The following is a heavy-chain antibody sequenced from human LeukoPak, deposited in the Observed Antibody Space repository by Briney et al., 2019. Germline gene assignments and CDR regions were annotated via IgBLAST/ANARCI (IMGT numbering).Heavy chain of an antibody. D-gene: IGHD5-18*01. Sequence: GGSLRLSCAASGFTFSSYSMNWVRQAPGKGLEWVSSISSSSSYIYYADSVKGRFTISRDNAKNSLYLQMNSLRAEDTAVYYCARDRRSYGVDYWGQGTLVTVSS. CDR3: ARDRRSYGVDY. CDR2: ISSSSSYI. V-gene: IGHV3-21*01. J-gene: IGHJ4*02. CDR1: GFTFSSYS.